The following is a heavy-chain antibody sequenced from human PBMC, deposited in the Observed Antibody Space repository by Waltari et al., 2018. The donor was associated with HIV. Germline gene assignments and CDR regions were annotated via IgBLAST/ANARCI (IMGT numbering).Heavy chain of an antibody. Sequence: EVQLVESGGGLVKPGGSLRLSCADSGLSLSSYSMNWVRQAPGKGLWWVSSISSSSSYIYYADAVKGRFTISRDNAKNSLYLQMNSLRVEDTAVYYCANSGGIGPYGMDVWGQGTTVTVSS. J-gene: IGHJ6*02. CDR2: ISSSSSYI. V-gene: IGHV3-21*01. CDR3: ANSGGIGPYGMDV. CDR1: GLSLSSYS. D-gene: IGHD6-13*01.